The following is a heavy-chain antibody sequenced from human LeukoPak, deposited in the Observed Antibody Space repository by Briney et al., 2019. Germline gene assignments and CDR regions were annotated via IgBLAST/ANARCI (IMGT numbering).Heavy chain of an antibody. V-gene: IGHV3-48*03. CDR1: GFNFSSYE. J-gene: IGHJ4*02. Sequence: GGSLRLSCAASGFNFSSYEMNWVRQAPGKGLEWVSYISGSGSNIYYADSVRGRFTISRDNAQNSLYLHMTSLRAEDTAVYYCARELRTFDSWGQGTLVTVSS. CDR2: ISGSGSNI. CDR3: ARELRTFDS. D-gene: IGHD3-16*01.